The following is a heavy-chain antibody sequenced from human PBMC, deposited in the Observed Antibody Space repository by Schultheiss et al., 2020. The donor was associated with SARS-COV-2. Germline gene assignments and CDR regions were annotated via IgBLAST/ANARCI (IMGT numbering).Heavy chain of an antibody. CDR1: GGSIHTNY. J-gene: IGHJ2*01. Sequence: GSLRLSCTVSGGSIHTNYWSWIRQPPRKGLEWIGYMYYSGSSNYNPSLKSRVTLSVDTSKNQFSLKLSSVTAADTAVYYCARESEGTNWYFDLWGRGTLVTVSS. CDR2: MYYSGSS. D-gene: IGHD1-7*01. V-gene: IGHV4-59*01. CDR3: ARESEGTNWYFDL.